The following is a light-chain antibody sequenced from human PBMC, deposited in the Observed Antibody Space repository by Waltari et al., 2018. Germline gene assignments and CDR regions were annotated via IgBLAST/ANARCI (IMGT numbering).Light chain of an antibody. CDR1: QSVSSF. Sequence: IVLLPSPGTLSLSPGERATLSCRATQSVSSFFAWYQQNPGQAPKLPIYVASTRATGIPDRFTGSRSGTDFSLTSSSLAPEDFAIYCCQHYVRLPATFGQGTKVEIK. V-gene: IGKV3-20*01. J-gene: IGKJ1*01. CDR2: VAS. CDR3: QHYVRLPAT.